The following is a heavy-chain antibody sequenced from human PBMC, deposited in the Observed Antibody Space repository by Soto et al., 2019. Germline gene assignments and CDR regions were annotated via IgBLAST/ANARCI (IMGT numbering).Heavy chain of an antibody. CDR1: GFTFSSYG. V-gene: IGHV3-30*18. CDR2: ISYDGSNK. J-gene: IGHJ4*02. D-gene: IGHD5-12*01. CDR3: AKDGIVATILGYLDY. Sequence: GGSLRLSCAASGFTFSSYGMHWVRQAPGKGLEWVAVISYDGSNKYYADSVKGRFTISRDNSKNMLYLQMNSLRAEDTAVYYCAKDGIVATILGYLDYWGQGTLVTGSS.